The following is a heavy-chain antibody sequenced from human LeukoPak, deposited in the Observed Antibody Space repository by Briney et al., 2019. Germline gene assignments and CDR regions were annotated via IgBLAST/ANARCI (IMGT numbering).Heavy chain of an antibody. J-gene: IGHJ6*02. Sequence: SETLSLTCTVSGGSISSYYWSWIRQPPGKGLEWIGYIYYSGSTNYNPSLKSRVTISVDTSKNQFSLKLSSVTAADTAVYYCARGASSWYGYYYGMDVWGQGTTVTVSS. V-gene: IGHV4-59*01. D-gene: IGHD6-13*01. CDR1: GGSISSYY. CDR2: IYYSGST. CDR3: ARGASSWYGYYYGMDV.